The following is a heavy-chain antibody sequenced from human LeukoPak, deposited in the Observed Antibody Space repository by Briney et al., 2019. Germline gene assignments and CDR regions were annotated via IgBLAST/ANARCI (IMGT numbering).Heavy chain of an antibody. J-gene: IGHJ4*02. CDR1: GYTFTSYD. Sequence: ASVKVSCKASGYTFTSYDINWVRQATGQGLEWMGWISAYNGNTNYAQKLQGRVTMTTDTSTSTAYMELRSLRSDDTAVYYCARDRWGEFGGVIAADYWGRGTLVTVSS. V-gene: IGHV1-18*01. CDR3: ARDRWGEFGGVIAADY. D-gene: IGHD3-16*02. CDR2: ISAYNGNT.